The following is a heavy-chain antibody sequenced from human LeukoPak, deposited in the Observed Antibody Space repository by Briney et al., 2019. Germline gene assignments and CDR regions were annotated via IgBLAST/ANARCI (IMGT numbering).Heavy chain of an antibody. Sequence: ASVKVSCKASGYTFTCYYMHWVRQAPGQGLEWMGWINPNSGGTNYAQKFQGRVAVTSDTSITTAYMELSRLRSDDTAVYYCARDLATEWFGELLLDWGQGTLVTVSS. CDR3: ARDLATEWFGELLLD. D-gene: IGHD3-10*01. J-gene: IGHJ4*02. CDR2: INPNSGGT. V-gene: IGHV1-2*02. CDR1: GYTFTCYY.